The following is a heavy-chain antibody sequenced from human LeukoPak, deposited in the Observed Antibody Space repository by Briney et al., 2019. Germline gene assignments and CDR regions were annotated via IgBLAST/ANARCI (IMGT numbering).Heavy chain of an antibody. D-gene: IGHD2-15*01. Sequence: SVKVSCKAPGDTFNNYAISWVRQAPGQGLECMGGIIPIFGTGKYAPKFEGRVTLTTDDSTNTVYMELHRLTSDDTAVYYCAREGARGFFSGGSCYSGFDHWGQGTLVTVS. V-gene: IGHV1-69*05. CDR1: GDTFNNYA. CDR2: IIPIFGTG. CDR3: AREGARGFFSGGSCYSGFDH. J-gene: IGHJ4*02.